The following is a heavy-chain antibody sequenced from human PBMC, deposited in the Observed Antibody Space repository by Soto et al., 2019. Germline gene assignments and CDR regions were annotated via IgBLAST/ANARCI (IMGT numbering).Heavy chain of an antibody. Sequence: QVQLVESGGGVVQPGRSLRLSCAASGFTFSSYGMHWVRQAPGKGLEWVAVIWYDGSNKYYADSVKGRFTISRDNSKNTLYLQMNSLRAEDTAVYYCARESGPTDCGGDCYKHYFDYWGQGTLVTVSS. CDR3: ARESGPTDCGGDCYKHYFDY. D-gene: IGHD2-21*02. V-gene: IGHV3-33*01. CDR1: GFTFSSYG. J-gene: IGHJ4*02. CDR2: IWYDGSNK.